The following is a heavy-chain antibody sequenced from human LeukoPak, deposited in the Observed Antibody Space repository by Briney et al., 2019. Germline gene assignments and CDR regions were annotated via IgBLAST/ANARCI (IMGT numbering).Heavy chain of an antibody. D-gene: IGHD3-22*01. CDR1: GFTFGSYA. CDR3: AIMHGYYDGSGYWVQ. J-gene: IGHJ4*02. V-gene: IGHV3-23*01. Sequence: GGSLRLSCAASGFTFGSYAMNWVRQAPGKGLEWVSFISPSGDRTSNADSVEGRFTISRDNPRNTLYLQMNSLRDEDTAVYYCAIMHGYYDGSGYWVQWGQGTLVTVSS. CDR2: ISPSGDRT.